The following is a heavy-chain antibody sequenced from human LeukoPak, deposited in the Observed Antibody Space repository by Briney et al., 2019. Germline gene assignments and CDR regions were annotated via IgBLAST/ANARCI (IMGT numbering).Heavy chain of an antibody. Sequence: PSETLSLTCAVYGGSFSVYYWTWIRQPPGKGLEWIGEINHRGSTNYNPSLKGRVTISVDTSENQFSPKLPSVTAADTAVYYCARRDASSGWCLDSWGQGTLVTVSS. CDR3: ARRDASSGWCLDS. CDR2: INHRGST. CDR1: GGSFSVYY. D-gene: IGHD6-19*01. J-gene: IGHJ4*02. V-gene: IGHV4-34*01.